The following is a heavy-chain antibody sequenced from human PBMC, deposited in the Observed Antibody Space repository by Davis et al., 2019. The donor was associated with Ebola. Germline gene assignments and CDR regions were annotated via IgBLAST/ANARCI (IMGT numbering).Heavy chain of an antibody. V-gene: IGHV4-59*01. Sequence: SETLSLTCTVSGGSISSYYWTWIRQPPGKGLEWIGYNYYTGTTNYNPSLKSRVAISRATSKNQFSLRLSSVNAADTAVYYCASGSSSSATDAFDIWGQGTVVTVSS. CDR3: ASGSSSSATDAFDI. J-gene: IGHJ3*02. CDR2: NYYTGTT. D-gene: IGHD6-6*01. CDR1: GGSISSYY.